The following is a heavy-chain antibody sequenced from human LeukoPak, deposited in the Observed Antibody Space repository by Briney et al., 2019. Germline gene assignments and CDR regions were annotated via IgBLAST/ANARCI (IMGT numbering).Heavy chain of an antibody. CDR3: ARDRGSGWSIDY. D-gene: IGHD6-19*01. CDR2: INPNSGAT. V-gene: IGHV1-2*02. J-gene: IGHJ4*02. Sequence: ASVTLCCNAAGYRFTFSFIAWIRQAHGQGIELMGWINPNSGATNYAQKFQDRVSMTRDTSISTAYLELSSLRSDDTALYYCARDRGSGWSIDYWAQGTLVTVSS. CDR1: GYRFTFSF.